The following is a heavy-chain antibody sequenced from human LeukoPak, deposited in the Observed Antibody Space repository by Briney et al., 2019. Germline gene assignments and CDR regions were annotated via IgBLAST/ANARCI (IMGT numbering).Heavy chain of an antibody. CDR1: GFTFSSYE. Sequence: QAGGSLRLSCAASGFTFSSYEMNWVRQAPGKGLEWVSYISSSGSTTYYADSVKGRFTISRDNSKNTQFLQVNSLRAEDTAVYYCAKDRDYGDYRPTFDFWGQGTLVTVSS. D-gene: IGHD4-17*01. J-gene: IGHJ4*02. CDR3: AKDRDYGDYRPTFDF. CDR2: ISSSGSTT. V-gene: IGHV3-23*01.